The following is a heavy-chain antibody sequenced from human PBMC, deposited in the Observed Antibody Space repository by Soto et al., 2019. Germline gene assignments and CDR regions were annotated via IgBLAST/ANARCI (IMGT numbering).Heavy chain of an antibody. Sequence: PSETLSLTCTVSVGSFSSGSYYWSWILQPPGKGLEWIGYIYYSGSTNYNPSLKSRVTISVDTSKNQFSLKLSSVTAADTAVYYCARAKLSGYCSGGSCYQVRPNWFDPWGQGTLVTVSS. D-gene: IGHD2-15*01. CDR3: ARAKLSGYCSGGSCYQVRPNWFDP. CDR2: IYYSGST. J-gene: IGHJ5*02. CDR1: VGSFSSGSYY. V-gene: IGHV4-61*01.